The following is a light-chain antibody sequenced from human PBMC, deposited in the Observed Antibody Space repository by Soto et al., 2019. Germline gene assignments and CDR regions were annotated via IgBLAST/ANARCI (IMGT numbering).Light chain of an antibody. V-gene: IGKV3-11*01. J-gene: IGKJ4*01. Sequence: EIVLTQSPATLSLSAGERATLSCRASQSISTSLAWYQQKPGQSPRLLIHDASNRAAGIPARFSASGSGTDFTPTISSLEPEDFAVYYCQHRDNWPLTFGGGTKVEI. CDR1: QSISTS. CDR2: DAS. CDR3: QHRDNWPLT.